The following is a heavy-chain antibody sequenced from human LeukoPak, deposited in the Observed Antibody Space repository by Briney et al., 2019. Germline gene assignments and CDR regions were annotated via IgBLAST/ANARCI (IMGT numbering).Heavy chain of an antibody. CDR1: GGSISTYY. J-gene: IGHJ6*03. CDR3: ARLAALRGFYYYMDV. V-gene: IGHV4-4*08. CDR2: VYRDGNT. Sequence: PSETLSLTCTVSGGSISTYYWSWIRQPPGKGLEWVANVYRDGNTYYSPSLESRVTISVDTSKNQFFLRLSSVTAADTAVYYCARLAALRGFYYYMDVWGKGATVTVSS. D-gene: IGHD6-6*01.